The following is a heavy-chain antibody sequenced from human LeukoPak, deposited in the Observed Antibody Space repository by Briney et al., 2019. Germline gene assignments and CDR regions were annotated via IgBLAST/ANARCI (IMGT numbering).Heavy chain of an antibody. V-gene: IGHV1-69*02. CDR2: IIPILGIA. D-gene: IGHD3-22*01. J-gene: IGHJ5*02. Sequence: GASVKVSCKASGGTFSSYSIGWVRQAPGQGLEWLGRIIPILGIANYAQKFQGRVTITADKSTSTAYMELSSLRSEDTAVYYCARALYDSSAYTNWFDPWGQGTLVTVSS. CDR3: ARALYDSSAYTNWFDP. CDR1: GGTFSSYS.